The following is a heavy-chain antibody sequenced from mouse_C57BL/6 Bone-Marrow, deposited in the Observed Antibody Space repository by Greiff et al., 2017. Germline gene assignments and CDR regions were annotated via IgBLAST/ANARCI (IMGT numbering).Heavy chain of an antibody. Sequence: VQLQQSGAELVRPGTSVKVSCKASGYAFTNYLIEWVKQRPGQGLEWIGVINPGSGGPNYNEKFKGKATLTADKSSSTAYMQLSSLTSEDSAVYFCARGSFAYWGQGTLVTVSA. CDR1: GYAFTNYL. CDR3: ARGSFAY. V-gene: IGHV1-54*01. J-gene: IGHJ3*01. CDR2: INPGSGGP.